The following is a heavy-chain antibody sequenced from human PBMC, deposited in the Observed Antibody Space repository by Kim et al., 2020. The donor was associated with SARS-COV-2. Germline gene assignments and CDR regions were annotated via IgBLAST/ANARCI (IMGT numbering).Heavy chain of an antibody. V-gene: IGHV1-69*13. Sequence: SVKVSCKASGGTFSSYAISWVRQAPGQGLEWMGGIIPIFGTANYAQKFQGRVTITADESTSTAYMELSSLRSEDTAVYYCAQRGIVVVPAAPSAFDYWGQGTLVTVSS. CDR2: IIPIFGTA. CDR3: AQRGIVVVPAAPSAFDY. CDR1: GGTFSSYA. J-gene: IGHJ4*02. D-gene: IGHD2-2*01.